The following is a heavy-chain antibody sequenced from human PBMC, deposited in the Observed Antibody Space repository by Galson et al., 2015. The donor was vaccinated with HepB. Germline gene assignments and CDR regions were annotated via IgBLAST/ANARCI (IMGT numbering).Heavy chain of an antibody. V-gene: IGHV3-13*01. D-gene: IGHD3-16*01. CDR3: ARVGFGPGFSTSRYGMDV. Sequence: SLRLSCAASGFTFSTYDMHWVRHSTGKGLEWVSGIGVVGDTYYLGSVKGRFTVSRDNAKNSLYLQMNSLRAGDTAVYYCARVGFGPGFSTSRYGMDVWGQGTTVTVSS. J-gene: IGHJ6*02. CDR1: GFTFSTYD. CDR2: IGVVGDT.